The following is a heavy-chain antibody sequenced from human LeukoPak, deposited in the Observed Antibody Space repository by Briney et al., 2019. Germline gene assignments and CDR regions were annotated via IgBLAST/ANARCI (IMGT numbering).Heavy chain of an antibody. D-gene: IGHD7-27*01. Sequence: SVKVSCKASGYTFTSHAISWVRQAPGQGLEWMGGIIPIFGTANYAQKFQGRVTITADESTSTAYMELSSLRSEDTAVYYCARGLIGDRYFDYWGQGTLVTVSS. J-gene: IGHJ4*02. CDR1: GYTFTSHA. V-gene: IGHV1-69*13. CDR3: ARGLIGDRYFDY. CDR2: IIPIFGTA.